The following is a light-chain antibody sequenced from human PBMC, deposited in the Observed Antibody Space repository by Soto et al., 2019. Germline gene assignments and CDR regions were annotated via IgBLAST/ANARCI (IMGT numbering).Light chain of an antibody. CDR3: QQLNSSPRT. Sequence: DIQLTQSPSFLSASVGDRVTITCRASQGIRNYLAWYQQKPGKAPTVLIYAATTLQSGVPSRFSGSGSGTEFTLTISSLQPEDSATYYCQQLNSSPRTFGQGTKLEIK. J-gene: IGKJ2*01. CDR1: QGIRNY. V-gene: IGKV1-9*01. CDR2: AAT.